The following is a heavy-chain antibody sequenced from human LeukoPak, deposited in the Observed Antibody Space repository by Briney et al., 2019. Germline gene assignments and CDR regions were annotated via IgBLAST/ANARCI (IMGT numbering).Heavy chain of an antibody. Sequence: GGSLRLSCAASGFTFDDYGMSWVRQAPGKGLEWVSGINWNGGSTGYADSVKGRFTISRDNAKNSLYLQMNSLRAEDTAVYYCATRLVGTTLFAPSYWGQGTLVTVSS. D-gene: IGHD1-26*01. V-gene: IGHV3-20*04. CDR2: INWNGGST. CDR3: ATRLVGTTLFAPSY. J-gene: IGHJ4*02. CDR1: GFTFDDYG.